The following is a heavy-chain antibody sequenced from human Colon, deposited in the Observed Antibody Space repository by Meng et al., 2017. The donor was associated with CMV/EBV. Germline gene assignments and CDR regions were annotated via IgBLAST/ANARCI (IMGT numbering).Heavy chain of an antibody. Sequence: GESLKISCAASGFTFDDYGMTWVRQAPGKGLEWIAYISGSGDIIKYADSVKGRFTISRDNAKLSLSLQMNSLRAEDTAVYYCARDWYSGTYRSPRYVLDVWGQGTTVTVSS. CDR1: GFTFDDYG. CDR3: ARDWYSGTYRSPRYVLDV. CDR2: ISGSGDII. J-gene: IGHJ6*02. V-gene: IGHV3-11*01. D-gene: IGHD1-26*01.